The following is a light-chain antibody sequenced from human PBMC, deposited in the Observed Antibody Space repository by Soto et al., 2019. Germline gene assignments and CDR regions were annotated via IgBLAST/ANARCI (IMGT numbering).Light chain of an antibody. CDR2: KAS. V-gene: IGKV1-5*03. CDR3: QHYNSYSEA. Sequence: DIQMTQSPSTLSGSVGDRVTITCRASQTISSWLAWYQKKPGKDPKILIYKASTLKSGVPSRFSGSGSGTEFNLTISRLQTDDFATYECQHYNSYSEAFGQGTKVEIK. CDR1: QTISSW. J-gene: IGKJ1*01.